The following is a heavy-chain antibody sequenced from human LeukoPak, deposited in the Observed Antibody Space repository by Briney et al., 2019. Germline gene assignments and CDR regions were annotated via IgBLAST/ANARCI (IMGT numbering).Heavy chain of an antibody. V-gene: IGHV4-34*01. D-gene: IGHD3-3*01. CDR2: INHSGST. J-gene: IGHJ4*02. Sequence: PSETLSLTCAVYGGSFSGYYWSWIRQPPGKGLEWIGEINHSGSTNYNPSLKSRVTISVDTSKNQFSLKLSSVTAADTAVYYCARFHYDFWSGYKNYFDYWGQGTLVTVSS. CDR1: GGSFSGYY. CDR3: ARFHYDFWSGYKNYFDY.